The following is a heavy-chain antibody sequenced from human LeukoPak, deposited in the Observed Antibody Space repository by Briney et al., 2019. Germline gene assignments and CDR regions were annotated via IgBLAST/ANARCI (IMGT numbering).Heavy chain of an antibody. CDR2: ISYDGSNK. CDR1: GFTFSSYA. J-gene: IGHJ5*02. CDR3: ARDSDYDILTGYSNWFDP. D-gene: IGHD3-9*01. V-gene: IGHV3-30-3*01. Sequence: GRSLRLSCAASGFTFSSYAMHWVRQAPGKGLEWVAVISYDGSNKYYADSVKGRFTISRDNSKNTLYLQMNSLRAEDTVVYYCARDSDYDILTGYSNWFDPWGQGTLVTVSS.